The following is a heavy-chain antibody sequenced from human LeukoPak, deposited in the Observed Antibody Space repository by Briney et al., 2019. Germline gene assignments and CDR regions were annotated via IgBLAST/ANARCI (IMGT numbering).Heavy chain of an antibody. J-gene: IGHJ4*02. Sequence: TSETLSLTCTVSGGSISSHYWSWLRQPPGKGLEWIGYIYYSGSTNYNPSLKSRVTISVDTSKNQFSPKLSSVTAADTAVYYCARNGGGVDYWGQGTLVTVSS. CDR2: IYYSGST. D-gene: IGHD4-23*01. CDR1: GGSISSHY. CDR3: ARNGGGVDY. V-gene: IGHV4-59*11.